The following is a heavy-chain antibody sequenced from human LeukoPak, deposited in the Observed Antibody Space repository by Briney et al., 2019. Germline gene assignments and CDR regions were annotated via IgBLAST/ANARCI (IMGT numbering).Heavy chain of an antibody. D-gene: IGHD6-6*01. J-gene: IGHJ4*02. CDR2: ISSSSSYI. CDR3: ARDLIERFYSSSSGIDS. CDR1: GFIFSAYS. Sequence: PGGSLRLSCAASGFIFSAYSMNWVRQLPGQGLEWVSSISSSSSYIYYADSVKGRFTISRDNAKNSLYLQMNSLRAEDTAVYYCARDLIERFYSSSSGIDSWGQGTLVTVSS. V-gene: IGHV3-21*01.